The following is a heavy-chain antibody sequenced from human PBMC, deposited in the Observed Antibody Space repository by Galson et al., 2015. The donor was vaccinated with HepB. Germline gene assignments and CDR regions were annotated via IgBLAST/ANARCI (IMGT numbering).Heavy chain of an antibody. D-gene: IGHD6-19*01. CDR1: GFTFSSYA. CDR2: IKQDGSER. Sequence: SLRLSCAASGFTFSSYAMSWVRQAPGKGLEWVANIKQDGSERYYVDSVKGRFTISRDNAKNSLYLQMNSLRAEDTAVYYCARNMRGGQWLVRDYYYYGMDVWGQGTTVTVSS. CDR3: ARNMRGGQWLVRDYYYYGMDV. J-gene: IGHJ6*02. V-gene: IGHV3-7*03.